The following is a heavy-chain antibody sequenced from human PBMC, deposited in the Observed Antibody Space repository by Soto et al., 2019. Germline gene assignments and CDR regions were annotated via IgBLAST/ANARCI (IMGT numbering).Heavy chain of an antibody. CDR3: TIKDYDSAGSDS. D-gene: IGHD3-16*01. CDR1: GFNFQNYA. J-gene: IGHJ4*02. Sequence: DVQLVESGGGLVLPGRSLTLSCVAAGFNFQNYAMQWVRQVPGKGLEWVSGINWSTGTTGYADTVKGRFLLSRDSAVNSLQLDMTSLRVEDTAFYYCTIKDYDSAGSDSCGPGTLVTVSA. V-gene: IGHV3-9*01. CDR2: INWSTGTT.